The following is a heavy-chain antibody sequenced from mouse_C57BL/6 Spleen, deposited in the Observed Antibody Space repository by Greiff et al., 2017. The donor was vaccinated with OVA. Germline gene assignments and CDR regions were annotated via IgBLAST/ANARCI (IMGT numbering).Heavy chain of an antibody. V-gene: IGHV1-4*01. J-gene: IGHJ3*01. CDR1: GYTFTSYT. D-gene: IGHD4-1*01. Sequence: QVQLKESGAELARPGASVKMSCKASGYTFTSYTMHWVKQRPGQGLEWIGYINPSSGYTKYNQKFKDKATLTADKSSSTAYMQLSSLTSEDSAVYYCARSEGNWDEGRFAYWGQGTLVTVSA. CDR3: ARSEGNWDEGRFAY. CDR2: INPSSGYT.